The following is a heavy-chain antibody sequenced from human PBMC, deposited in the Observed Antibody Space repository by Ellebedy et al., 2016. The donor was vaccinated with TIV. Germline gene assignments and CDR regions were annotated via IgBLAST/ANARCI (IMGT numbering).Heavy chain of an antibody. CDR1: AFTFSSYA. V-gene: IGHV3-9*01. D-gene: IGHD7-27*01. CDR2: ISWRGHYI. J-gene: IGHJ4*02. Sequence: GGSLRLXXEASAFTFSSYAMSWPRQAPGKALGWDSGISWRGHYIGYADSVRGRFTISRDNAKSSLYLQMNSLRIEDTAVYYCTKDLLRGIWGGSGRDYWGQGTLVTVSS. CDR3: TKDLLRGIWGGSGRDY.